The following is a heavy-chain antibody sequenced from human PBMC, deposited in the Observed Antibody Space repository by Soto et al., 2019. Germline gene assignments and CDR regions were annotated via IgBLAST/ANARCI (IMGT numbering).Heavy chain of an antibody. Sequence: QVQLVQSGAEVKKPGSSVKVSCQASGGTFNNFAFTWVRQAPGQGLEWLGGIMPVFHTTNIAQTFQDRITVTADDFTTTVYMEMTSLRYDDTAVYYCATATISPVSATLYHYRMDVWGQGTTVTVSS. CDR3: ATATISPVSATLYHYRMDV. J-gene: IGHJ6*02. CDR2: IMPVFHTT. D-gene: IGHD6-25*01. V-gene: IGHV1-69*01. CDR1: GGTFNNFA.